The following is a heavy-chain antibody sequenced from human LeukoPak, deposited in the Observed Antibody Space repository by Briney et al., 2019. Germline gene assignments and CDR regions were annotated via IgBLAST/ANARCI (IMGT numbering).Heavy chain of an antibody. CDR2: IYYSGST. V-gene: IGHV4-59*01. CDR1: GGSISSYY. D-gene: IGHD3-22*01. Sequence: SETLSLTCTVSGGSISSYYWSWIRQPPGKGLEWIGYIYYSGSTNYNPSLKSRVTISVDTSKNQFSLKLSSVTAADTAVYYCAGHDSSGTYFQHWGQGTLVTVSS. CDR3: AGHDSSGTYFQH. J-gene: IGHJ1*01.